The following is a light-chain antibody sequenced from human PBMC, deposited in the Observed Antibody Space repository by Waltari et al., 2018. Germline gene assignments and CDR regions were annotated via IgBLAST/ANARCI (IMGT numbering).Light chain of an antibody. CDR2: GAS. Sequence: DIQMTQSPSSLSASVGDRVTITCQASQDIRNYLNCYQQKPGKAPKLLIYGASILQPGVPSRFTGGGSGTHFTFTISSLQPEDIATYFCQQYDNLPVTFGQGTKLEI. V-gene: IGKV1-33*01. J-gene: IGKJ2*01. CDR3: QQYDNLPVT. CDR1: QDIRNY.